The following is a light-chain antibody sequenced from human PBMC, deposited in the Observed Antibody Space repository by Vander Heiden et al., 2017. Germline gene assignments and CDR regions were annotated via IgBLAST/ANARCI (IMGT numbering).Light chain of an antibody. CDR3: ATWDNSLSGRGI. CDR2: SDN. CDR1: ISNIGVTL. J-gene: IGLJ2*01. Sequence: QSVLTQPPSASGTVGQRVTISCSGSISNIGVTLVYWYQQCPGTAPKLLIYSDNQRPSGVPVRFSGSKSGPSASLAISGLRSEDEADYYCATWDNSLSGRGIFGGGTKLTVV. V-gene: IGLV1-47*02.